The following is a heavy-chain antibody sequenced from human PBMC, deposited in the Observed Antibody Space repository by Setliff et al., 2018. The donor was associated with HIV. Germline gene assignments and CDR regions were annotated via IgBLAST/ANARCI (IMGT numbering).Heavy chain of an antibody. V-gene: IGHV1-24*01. Sequence: ASVKVSCKVSGFTLREVSMHWVRQAPAKGLEWMGYFDPEDGETVYALKFQGRVTMTEDTSTDTAYMELSGLRSEDTAVYYCARGRFLEWLLIGFDSWGQGTLVTVSS. D-gene: IGHD3-3*01. CDR1: GFTLREVS. CDR2: FDPEDGET. CDR3: ARGRFLEWLLIGFDS. J-gene: IGHJ4*02.